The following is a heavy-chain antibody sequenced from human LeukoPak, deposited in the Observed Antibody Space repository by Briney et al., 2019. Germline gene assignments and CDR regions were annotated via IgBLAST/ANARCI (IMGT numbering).Heavy chain of an antibody. CDR1: GGSFSGYY. D-gene: IGHD3-10*01. Sequence: PSETLSLTCAVYGGSFSGYYWSWIRQPPGKGLEWIGEISHSGSTNYNPSLKSRVTISVDTSKNQFSLKLSSVTAADTAVYYCARGRITMVRGVERWFDPWGQGTLVTVSS. CDR3: ARGRITMVRGVERWFDP. V-gene: IGHV4-34*01. CDR2: ISHSGST. J-gene: IGHJ5*02.